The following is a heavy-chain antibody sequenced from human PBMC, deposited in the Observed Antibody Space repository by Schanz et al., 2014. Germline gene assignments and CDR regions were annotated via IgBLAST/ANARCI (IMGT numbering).Heavy chain of an antibody. CDR1: GFTFSSYA. Sequence: PGGSLRLSCAASGFTFSSYAMSWVRQAPGKGLEWVAFIWYDGSNKYYADSVKGRFTISRDRFQNTLYLRMSSLRAEDTAVYYCARPRFDYGEVDYWGQGSQVTVSS. D-gene: IGHD4-17*01. CDR2: IWYDGSNK. CDR3: ARPRFDYGEVDY. J-gene: IGHJ4*02. V-gene: IGHV3-33*08.